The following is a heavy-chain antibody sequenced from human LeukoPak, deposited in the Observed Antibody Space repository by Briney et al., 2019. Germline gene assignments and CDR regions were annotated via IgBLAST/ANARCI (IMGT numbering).Heavy chain of an antibody. CDR3: ARHLSGITGYTYGRGIDY. D-gene: IGHD5-18*01. Sequence: GGSLRLSCAASGFTFSNAWMSWVRQAPGKGLEWVGRIKSKTDGGTTDYAAPVKGRFTISRDNSKNTLYLQMNSLRAEDTAVYYCARHLSGITGYTYGRGIDYWGQGIQVTVSS. J-gene: IGHJ4*02. V-gene: IGHV3-15*01. CDR2: IKSKTDGGTT. CDR1: GFTFSNAW.